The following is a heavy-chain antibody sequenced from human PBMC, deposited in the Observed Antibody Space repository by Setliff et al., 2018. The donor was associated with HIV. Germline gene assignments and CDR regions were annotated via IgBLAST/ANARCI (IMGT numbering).Heavy chain of an antibody. CDR3: ARDRGLRGNPSHPLKPVSSCLSHPIDI. V-gene: IGHV3-7*03. J-gene: IGHJ3*02. Sequence: GGSLRLSCAASGFTFSSYWINWVRQAPGKGLEWVANIKQDGSEKYYMDSVKGRFTISRDNAKNSLYLQMNSLRAEDTAVYYCARDRGLRGNPSHPLKPVSSCLSHPIDI. D-gene: IGHD2-2*01. CDR2: IKQDGSEK. CDR1: GFTFSSYW.